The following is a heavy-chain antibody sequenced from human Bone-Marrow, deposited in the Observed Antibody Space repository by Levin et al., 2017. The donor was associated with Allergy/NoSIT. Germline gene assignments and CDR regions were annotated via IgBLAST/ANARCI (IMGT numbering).Heavy chain of an antibody. J-gene: IGHJ4*02. CDR3: THQEEGSFVDY. Sequence: PGGSLRLSCAASGFTFSGSAMHWVRQASGKGLEWVGRIRSKANSYATAYAASVKGRFTISRDDSKNTAYLQMNSLKTEDTAVYYCTHQEEGSFVDYWGQGTLVTVSS. CDR1: GFTFSGSA. CDR2: IRSKANSYAT. D-gene: IGHD2-2*01. V-gene: IGHV3-73*01.